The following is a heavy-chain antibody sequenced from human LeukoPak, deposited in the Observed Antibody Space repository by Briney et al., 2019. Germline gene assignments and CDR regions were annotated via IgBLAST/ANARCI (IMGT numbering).Heavy chain of an antibody. CDR1: GGSISSGGYS. D-gene: IGHD2-2*01. Sequence: ASETLSLTCAVSGGSISSGGYSWSWIRQPPGKGLEWIGYIYHSGSTYYNPSLKSRVTISVDRSKNQFSLKLSSVTAADTAVYYCARVHLGYCSSTSCFWFDPWGQGTLVTVSS. V-gene: IGHV4-30-2*01. CDR3: ARVHLGYCSSTSCFWFDP. J-gene: IGHJ5*02. CDR2: IYHSGST.